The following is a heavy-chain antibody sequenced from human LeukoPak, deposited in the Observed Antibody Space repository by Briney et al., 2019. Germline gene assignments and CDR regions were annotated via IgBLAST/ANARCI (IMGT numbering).Heavy chain of an antibody. D-gene: IGHD2-15*01. CDR2: INHSGST. CDR3: ARYWILAYFDY. V-gene: IGHV4-34*01. J-gene: IGHJ4*02. Sequence: SETLSLTCAVYGWAFSGYYGSRIRQPPGKGLEWIGEINHSGSTNYNPSLKSRVTISVDTSKNQFSLKLSSVTAADTAVYYCARYWILAYFDYWGQGTLVTVSS. CDR1: GWAFSGYY.